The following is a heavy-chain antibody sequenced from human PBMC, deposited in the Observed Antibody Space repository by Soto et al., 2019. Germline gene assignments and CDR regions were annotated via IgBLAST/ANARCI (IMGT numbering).Heavy chain of an antibody. Sequence: QITLKESGPPLVKPTQTLTLTCTFSGFSLTTSGVGVGWIRQPPGKALEWLALIYWDDAKRYSPSLKSRLTITKDTSKNRVVLTVTNMDPVDTATYYCARGDSTGYYPYWGQGTLVTVSS. D-gene: IGHD3-22*01. CDR2: IYWDDAK. J-gene: IGHJ4*02. V-gene: IGHV2-5*02. CDR3: ARGDSTGYYPY. CDR1: GFSLTTSGVG.